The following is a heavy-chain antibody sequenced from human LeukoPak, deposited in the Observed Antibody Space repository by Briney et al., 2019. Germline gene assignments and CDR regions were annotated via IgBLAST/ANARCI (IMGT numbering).Heavy chain of an antibody. Sequence: VASVKVSCKASGGTFSSYAISWVRQAPGQGLEWMGGIIPIFGTANYAQKFQGRVTITADESTSTAYMELSSLRSEDTAVYYCAKTKRYYDSSGHFDYWGQGTLVTVSS. CDR1: GGTFSSYA. D-gene: IGHD3-22*01. CDR3: AKTKRYYDSSGHFDY. V-gene: IGHV1-69*01. J-gene: IGHJ4*02. CDR2: IIPIFGTA.